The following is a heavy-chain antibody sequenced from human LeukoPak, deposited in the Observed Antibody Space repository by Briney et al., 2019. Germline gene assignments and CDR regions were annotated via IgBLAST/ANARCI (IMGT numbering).Heavy chain of an antibody. CDR2: IKSKTDGCTT. CDR3: SPGYCSGGSCYPGWFDP. J-gene: IGHJ5*02. V-gene: IGHV3-15*01. CDR1: GFTFSNAW. D-gene: IGHD2-15*01. Sequence: GGSLRLSCAASGFTFSNAWMTWVRQAPGKGLEWVGRIKSKTDGCTTDFAAPVKGRFTISRDDSKNTVYLQMNSLKTEDTAVYYCSPGYCSGGSCYPGWFDPWGQGTLVTVSS.